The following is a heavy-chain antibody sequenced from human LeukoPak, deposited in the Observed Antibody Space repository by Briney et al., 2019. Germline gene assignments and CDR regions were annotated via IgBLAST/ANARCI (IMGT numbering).Heavy chain of an antibody. CDR3: ARDLSSSSWYGGVYYYGMDV. D-gene: IGHD6-13*01. CDR2: TYYRSKWYN. J-gene: IGHJ6*02. V-gene: IGHV6-1*01. Sequence: SQTLSLTCAISGDSVSSNSAAWNWIRQSPSRGLEWLGRTYYRSKWYNDYAVSVKSRITINPDTSKDQFSLQLNSVTPEDTAVYYCARDLSSSSWYGGVYYYGMDVWGQGTTVTVSS. CDR1: GDSVSSNSAA.